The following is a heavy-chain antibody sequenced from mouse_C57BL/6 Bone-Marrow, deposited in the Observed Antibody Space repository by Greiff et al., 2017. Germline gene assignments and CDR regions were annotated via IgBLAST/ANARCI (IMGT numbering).Heavy chain of an antibody. V-gene: IGHV1-69*01. CDR2: IDPSDSYT. CDR1: GYTFTSYW. D-gene: IGHD1-1*01. Sequence: QVQLQQPGAELVMPGASVKLSCKASGYTFTSYWMHWVKQRPGQGLEWIGEIDPSDSYTNSNPKFKGKSTLTVDKSSSTAYMQLSSLTSEDSAVYYCARDGYGSSYAVFDYWGQGTTLTVSS. CDR3: ARDGYGSSYAVFDY. J-gene: IGHJ2*01.